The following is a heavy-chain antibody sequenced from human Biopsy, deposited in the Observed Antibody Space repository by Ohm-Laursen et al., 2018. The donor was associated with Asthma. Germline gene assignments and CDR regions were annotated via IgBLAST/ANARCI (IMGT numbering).Heavy chain of an antibody. CDR2: IYYSGST. J-gene: IGHJ4*02. CDR1: YGSITSGGYY. V-gene: IGHV4-31*03. Sequence: TLSLTCTVSYGSITSGGYYWTWIRQHPGKGLEWIGFIYYSGSTYYNPSLKIRVSISIDTSKNQFSLKLSSVTAADTAVYYCARAQDYYDSRGYYRSFDYWGRGTLVTVSS. D-gene: IGHD3-22*01. CDR3: ARAQDYYDSRGYYRSFDY.